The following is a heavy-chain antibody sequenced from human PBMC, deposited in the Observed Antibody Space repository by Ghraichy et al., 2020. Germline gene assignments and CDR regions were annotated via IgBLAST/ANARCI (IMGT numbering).Heavy chain of an antibody. Sequence: LSLTCAASGFTFDDYTMHWVRQAPGKGLEWVSLISWDGGSTYYADSVKGRFAISRDNSKNSLYLQMNSLRTEDTALYYCAKGVRQWLDYYYGMEVWGQGTTVTVSS. V-gene: IGHV3-43*01. CDR3: AKGVRQWLDYYYGMEV. CDR1: GFTFDDYT. CDR2: ISWDGGST. J-gene: IGHJ6*02. D-gene: IGHD6-19*01.